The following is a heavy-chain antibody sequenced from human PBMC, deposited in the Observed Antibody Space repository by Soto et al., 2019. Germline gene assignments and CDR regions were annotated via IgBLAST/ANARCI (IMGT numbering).Heavy chain of an antibody. CDR3: AKNQGVELVPLATVDWFDP. D-gene: IGHD1-26*01. J-gene: IGHJ5*02. V-gene: IGHV3-23*01. CDR2: ISGSGGST. CDR1: GFTFSSYA. Sequence: GESLKISCAASGFTFSSYAMSWVRQAPGKGLEWVSAISGSGGSTYYADSVKGRFTISRDNSKNTLYLQMNSLRAEDTAVYHCAKNQGVELVPLATVDWFDPWGQGSVVTVSS.